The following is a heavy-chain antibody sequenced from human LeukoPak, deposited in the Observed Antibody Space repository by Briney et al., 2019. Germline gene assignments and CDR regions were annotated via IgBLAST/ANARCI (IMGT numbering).Heavy chain of an antibody. V-gene: IGHV3-23*01. J-gene: IGHJ4*02. CDR1: GFTFSSYA. CDR2: ISGSGGST. Sequence: GGSLRLSCAASGFTFSSYAMSWVRQAPGKGLEWVSAISGSGGSTYYADSVKGRFTISRDNSKNTLYLQTNSLRAEDTAVYFCARDLSGSFSFDYWGQGALVTVSS. CDR3: ARDLSGSFSFDY. D-gene: IGHD1-26*01.